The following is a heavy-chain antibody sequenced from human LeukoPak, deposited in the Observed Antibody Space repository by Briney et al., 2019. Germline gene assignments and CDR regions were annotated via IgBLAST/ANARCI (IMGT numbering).Heavy chain of an antibody. V-gene: IGHV4-39*07. D-gene: IGHD6-13*01. J-gene: IGHJ6*03. Sequence: PSETLSLTCTVSGVSISSSSHYWGWIRQPPGKGLEWIGNIWYTGSTYYNPSLTSRVTLTVDTSRNHFSLRLTSVTAADTAVYYCARDRVGQQLVGRKYYYYYMDVWGKGNTVTISS. CDR3: ARDRVGQQLVGRKYYYYYMDV. CDR2: IWYTGST. CDR1: GVSISSSSHY.